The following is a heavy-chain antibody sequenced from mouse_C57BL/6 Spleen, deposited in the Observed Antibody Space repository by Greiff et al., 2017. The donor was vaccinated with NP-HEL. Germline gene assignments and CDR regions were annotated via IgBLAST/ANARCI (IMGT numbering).Heavy chain of an antibody. D-gene: IGHD4-1*01. Sequence: QVQLQQSGAELARPGASVKMSCKASGYTFTSYTMHWVKQRPGQGLEWIGYINPSSGYTKYNQKFKDQATLTADKSSSTAYMQLSSLTSEDSAVYYCTRGGDWGYFDYWGQGTTLTVSS. CDR1: GYTFTSYT. J-gene: IGHJ2*01. CDR2: INPSSGYT. V-gene: IGHV1-4*01. CDR3: TRGGDWGYFDY.